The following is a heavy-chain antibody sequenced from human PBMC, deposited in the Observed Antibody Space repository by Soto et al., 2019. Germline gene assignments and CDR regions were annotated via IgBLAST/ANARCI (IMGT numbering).Heavy chain of an antibody. CDR2: IVVGSGNT. D-gene: IGHD4-17*01. CDR1: GFTFTSSA. CDR3: AAVPVSLDYGDLPHV. J-gene: IGHJ4*02. Sequence: SVKVSCKASGFTFTSSAMQWVRQARGQRLEWIGWIVVGSGNTNYAQKFQERVTITRDMSTSTAYMELSSLRSEDTAVYYCAAVPVSLDYGDLPHVWGQGTLVTVSS. V-gene: IGHV1-58*02.